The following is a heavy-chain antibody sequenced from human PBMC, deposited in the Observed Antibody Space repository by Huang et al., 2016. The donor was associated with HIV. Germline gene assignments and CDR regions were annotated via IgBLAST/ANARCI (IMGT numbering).Heavy chain of an antibody. CDR1: GFTFSSFS. D-gene: IGHD1-1*01. CDR3: ARDVGREAVTGGAADY. J-gene: IGHJ4*02. V-gene: IGHV3-48*01. Sequence: EVQLVESGGHLIQSGGSLRLSCAASGFTFSSFSMNWVRQAPGKGLEWVSHISSSVSIIHDADSVRGRFTIARDNARKSMYLQMDSLGAEDTALYYCARDVGREAVTGGAADYWGQGTLVTVSS. CDR2: ISSSVSII.